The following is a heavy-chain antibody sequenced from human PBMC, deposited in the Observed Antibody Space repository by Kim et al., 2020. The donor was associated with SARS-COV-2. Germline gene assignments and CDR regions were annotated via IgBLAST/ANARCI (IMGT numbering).Heavy chain of an antibody. CDR1: GFTFSSYS. J-gene: IGHJ3*02. D-gene: IGHD1-26*01. CDR2: ISSSSSYI. Sequence: GGSLRLSCAASGFTFSSYSMNWVRQAPGKGLEWVSSISSSSSYIYYADPVKGRFTLSRDNAKNSLYLQMNSLRAEDTAVYYCARDPLEWELRHDAFDIWGQGTMVTVSS. CDR3: ARDPLEWELRHDAFDI. V-gene: IGHV3-21*01.